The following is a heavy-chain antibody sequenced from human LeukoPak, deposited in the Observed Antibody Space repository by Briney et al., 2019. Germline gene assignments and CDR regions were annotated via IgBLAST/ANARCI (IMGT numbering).Heavy chain of an antibody. CDR1: GFSFSGYA. V-gene: IGHV3-30*04. Sequence: GRSLRLSCAASGFSFSGYAMHWVRRTPGKGLEWVAVISHDEKNKFYAESVKGRFTISRDNSKNTLFLEMNSLRPEDTAFYYCATTFRGVIITRLDYWGQGTLVTVSS. CDR2: ISHDEKNK. J-gene: IGHJ4*02. CDR3: ATTFRGVIITRLDY. D-gene: IGHD3-10*01.